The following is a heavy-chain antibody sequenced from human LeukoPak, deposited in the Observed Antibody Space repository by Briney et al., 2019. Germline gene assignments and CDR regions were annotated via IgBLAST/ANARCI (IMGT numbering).Heavy chain of an antibody. CDR3: AKDRGYSSDY. D-gene: IGHD5-18*01. V-gene: IGHV3-30*02. CDR2: IRSDGSDK. CDR1: GFVFSFNA. J-gene: IGHJ4*02. Sequence: GGSLRLSCSTSGFVFSFNAVHWVRQAPGKGLEWVAFIRSDGSDKCYADFVRGRVTISRDNYKNTLYLQMNSLRVEDTAVYYCAKDRGYSSDYLVQGTLVTVSS.